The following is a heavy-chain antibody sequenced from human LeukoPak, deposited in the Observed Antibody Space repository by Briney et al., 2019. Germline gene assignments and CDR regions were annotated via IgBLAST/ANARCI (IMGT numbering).Heavy chain of an antibody. CDR2: IYYSGST. Sequence: PSETLSLTCTVSGGSISSSSYSWGWIRQPPGKGLEWIGSIYYSGSTNYNPSLKSRVTISVDTSKNQFSLKLSSVTAADTAVYYCAGASLFYYDSSGYPAGKGNLDYWGQGTLVTVSS. CDR1: GGSISSSSYS. J-gene: IGHJ4*02. CDR3: AGASLFYYDSSGYPAGKGNLDY. V-gene: IGHV4-39*07. D-gene: IGHD3-22*01.